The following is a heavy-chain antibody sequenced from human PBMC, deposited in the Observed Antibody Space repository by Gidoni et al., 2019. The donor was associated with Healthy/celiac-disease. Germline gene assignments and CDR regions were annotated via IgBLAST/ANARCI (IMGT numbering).Heavy chain of an antibody. V-gene: IGHV3-23*01. CDR3: AKDPPIGDYGDYSGVDY. D-gene: IGHD4-17*01. CDR1: GFTFSSYA. CDR2: ISGSGGST. J-gene: IGHJ4*02. Sequence: EVQLLESGGGLVQPGGSLRLSCAASGFTFSSYAMSWVRQAPGKGLEWVSAISGSGGSTYYADSVKGRFTISRDNSKNTLYLQMNSLRAEDTAVYYCAKDPPIGDYGDYSGVDYWGQGTLVTVSS.